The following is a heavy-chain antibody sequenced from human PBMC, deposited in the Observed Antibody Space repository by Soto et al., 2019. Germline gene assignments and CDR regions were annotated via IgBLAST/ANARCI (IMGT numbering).Heavy chain of an antibody. D-gene: IGHD2-2*01. Sequence: ASVKVSCKASGYTFTSSGISWVRQAPGQGLEWMGWISAYNGNTNYAQKLQGRVTMTTDTSTSTAYMELRSLRSDDTAVYYCARDQVGYCSSTSCPAFDIWGQGTMVTVSS. V-gene: IGHV1-18*01. J-gene: IGHJ3*02. CDR1: GYTFTSSG. CDR2: ISAYNGNT. CDR3: ARDQVGYCSSTSCPAFDI.